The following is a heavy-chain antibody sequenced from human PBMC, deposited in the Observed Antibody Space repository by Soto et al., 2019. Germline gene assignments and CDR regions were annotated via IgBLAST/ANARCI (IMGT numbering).Heavy chain of an antibody. CDR2: ISAYNGNT. V-gene: IGHV1-18*01. CDR3: ARDRGNIVVVVAATPQSSNAFDI. J-gene: IGHJ3*02. Sequence: ASVKVCCKASGYTFTSYGISWVRQAPGQGLEWMGWISAYNGNTNYAQKLQGRVTMTTDTSTSTAYMELRSLRSDDTAVYYCARDRGNIVVVVAATPQSSNAFDIWGQATMVTVSS. D-gene: IGHD2-15*01. CDR1: GYTFTSYG.